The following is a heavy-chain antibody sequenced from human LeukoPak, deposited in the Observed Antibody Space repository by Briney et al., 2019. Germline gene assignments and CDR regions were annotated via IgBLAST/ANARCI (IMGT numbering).Heavy chain of an antibody. J-gene: IGHJ4*02. D-gene: IGHD1-26*01. V-gene: IGHV3-15*01. CDR3: TTEYSGSFSN. CDR2: FKSKTNGGTT. CDR1: GSTVSDAW. Sequence: GGSLRLSCAASGSTVSDAWMNWVRQVPGKGLEWIGLFKSKTNGGTTDYAAPVKGRFTMSRDDSKNTLYLQMNSLKTEDTAMYYCTTEYSGSFSNWGQGILVTVSS.